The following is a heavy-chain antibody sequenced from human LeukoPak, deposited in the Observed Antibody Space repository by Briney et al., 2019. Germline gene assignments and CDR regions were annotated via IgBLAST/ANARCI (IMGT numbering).Heavy chain of an antibody. J-gene: IGHJ4*02. CDR2: IYYTGST. D-gene: IGHD6-13*01. Sequence: SETLSLTCAVYGGSFSGYYWGWIRQPPGKGLEWMGYIYYTGSTSDNPSLKSRVTMSVDTSKSQFSLKLTSVTAADTAVYYCASSGGAAAFDYWGQGTLVSVSS. CDR3: ASSGGAAAFDY. CDR1: GGSFSGYY. V-gene: IGHV4-59*01.